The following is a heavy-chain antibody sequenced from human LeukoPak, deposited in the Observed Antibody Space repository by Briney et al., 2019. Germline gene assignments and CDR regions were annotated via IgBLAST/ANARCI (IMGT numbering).Heavy chain of an antibody. CDR2: FNGSGDRT. D-gene: IGHD1-26*01. J-gene: IGHJ4*02. V-gene: IGHV3-23*01. Sequence: GGSLRLSCAASGFTFSSSAMSWVCQAPGKGLEWVSGFNGSGDRTYYADSVKGRFTISRDNSENTLYLQMNNLRAGDTAVYYCARRGSYYPFDYWGQGTLVTVSS. CDR1: GFTFSSSA. CDR3: ARRGSYYPFDY.